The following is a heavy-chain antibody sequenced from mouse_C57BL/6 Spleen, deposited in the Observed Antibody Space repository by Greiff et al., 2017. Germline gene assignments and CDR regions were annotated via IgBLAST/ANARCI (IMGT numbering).Heavy chain of an antibody. J-gene: IGHJ1*03. CDR1: GFTFSSYA. V-gene: IGHV5-4*03. CDR3: ARRGYDYWYFDV. Sequence: EVKVVESGGGLVKPGGSLKLSCAASGFTFSSYAMSWVRQTPEKRLEWVATISDGGSYTYYPDNVKGRFTISRDNAKNNLYLQMSHLKSEDTAMYYCARRGYDYWYFDVWGTGTTVTVSS. D-gene: IGHD2-2*01. CDR2: ISDGGSYT.